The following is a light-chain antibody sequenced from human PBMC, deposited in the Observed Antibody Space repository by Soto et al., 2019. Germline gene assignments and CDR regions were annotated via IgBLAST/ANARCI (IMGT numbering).Light chain of an antibody. CDR2: AES. CDR3: QKYNSAPPS. Sequence: EMTQSPSSLSSSVGDRVTITCRASQGIRNDLGWYQQITGKAPKCLIYAESTLQSGVPYRFSGSGSGTDFNLTISSLQPEDVATYYCQKYNSAPPSCGGGTKGDIK. V-gene: IGKV1-27*01. J-gene: IGKJ4*01. CDR1: QGIRND.